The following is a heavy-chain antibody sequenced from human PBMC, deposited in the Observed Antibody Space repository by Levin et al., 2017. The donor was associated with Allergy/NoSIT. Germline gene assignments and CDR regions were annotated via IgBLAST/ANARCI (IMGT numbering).Heavy chain of an antibody. J-gene: IGHJ4*02. D-gene: IGHD6-19*01. CDR3: AKDIGSGWYY. V-gene: IGHV3-9*01. CDR2: ISWNSGSI. CDR1: GFTFDDYA. Sequence: SLKISCAASGFTFDDYAMHWVRQAPGKGLEWVSGISWNSGSIGYADSVKGRFTISRDNAKNSLYLQMNSLRAEDTALYYCAKDIGSGWYYWGQGTLVTVSS.